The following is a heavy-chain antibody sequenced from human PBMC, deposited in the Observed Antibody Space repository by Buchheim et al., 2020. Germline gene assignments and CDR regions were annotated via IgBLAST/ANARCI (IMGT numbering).Heavy chain of an antibody. Sequence: EVQVVESGGGIVQPGGSLRLSCAASGFTFSSYWMHWVRQAPGKGLVWVSRINSDGCSTKYADSVKGRFNMSRDNAKNTLYLQMNSLRAEDTAMYYCATGNGHGMDVWGQGTT. CDR1: GFTFSSYW. D-gene: IGHD2-8*01. J-gene: IGHJ6*02. CDR2: INSDGCST. V-gene: IGHV3-74*03. CDR3: ATGNGHGMDV.